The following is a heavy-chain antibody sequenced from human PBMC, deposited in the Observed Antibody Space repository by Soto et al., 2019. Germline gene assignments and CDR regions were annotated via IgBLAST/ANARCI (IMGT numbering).Heavy chain of an antibody. CDR3: AMLPGADHGGIFDS. V-gene: IGHV4-59*01. CDR1: GGSIRGYY. Sequence: SETLSLTCTVSGGSIRGYYWSWIRQPPGKGLEWIGYVWYDGSTNYNPSLKRRVTISLDTSKNQFSLKLSSVTAADTAVYYWAMLPGADHGGIFDSWGQGTLVTVSS. D-gene: IGHD4-17*01. J-gene: IGHJ5*01. CDR2: VWYDGST.